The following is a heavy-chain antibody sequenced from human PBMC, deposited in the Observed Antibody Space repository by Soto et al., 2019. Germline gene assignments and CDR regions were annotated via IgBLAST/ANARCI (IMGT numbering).Heavy chain of an antibody. V-gene: IGHV3-13*04. D-gene: IGHD3-22*01. CDR3: ARGPWPRGDSSGFYYDFDY. CDR1: GFTFSTHD. CDR2: IGTAGDT. Sequence: EVQLVESGGGLVQPGGSLRLSCAASGFTFSTHDTHWVRQATGKGLEWVSAIGTAGDTYYPDSVKGRFAISRENAKNSVYLQVNSLRVGDTAVYYCARGPWPRGDSSGFYYDFDYWGQGTVVTVSS. J-gene: IGHJ4*02.